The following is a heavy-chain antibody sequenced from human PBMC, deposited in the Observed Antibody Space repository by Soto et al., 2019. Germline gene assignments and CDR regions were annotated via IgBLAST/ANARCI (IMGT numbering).Heavy chain of an antibody. CDR3: ARDGRIAAAGGINWFGS. D-gene: IGHD6-13*01. V-gene: IGHV4-30-4*02. CDR2: TYNNGRP. J-gene: IGHJ5*01. CDR1: GASISRGDYY. Sequence: ASETLSLTCTVSGASISRGDYYWNWIRQSPGKGPEWIGNTYNNGRPNYNPSHKSRVTMSVDTSKKQFSMRLTYVTAADTAVYYCARDGRIAAAGGINWFGSWGQGILVTVSS.